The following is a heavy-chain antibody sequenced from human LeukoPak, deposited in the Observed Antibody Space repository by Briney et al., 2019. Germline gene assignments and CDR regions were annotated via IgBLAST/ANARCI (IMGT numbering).Heavy chain of an antibody. CDR1: GGSISSYY. J-gene: IGHJ6*02. CDR3: ARDPHGSGWYIGNYYYYGMDV. CDR2: IYTSGST. D-gene: IGHD6-19*01. V-gene: IGHV4-4*07. Sequence: PSETLSLTCTVSGGSISSYYWSWIRQPAGKGLEWIGRIYTSGSTNYNPSLKSRVTMSVDTSKNQFSLKLSSVTAADTAVYYCARDPHGSGWYIGNYYYYGMDVWGQGTTVTVSS.